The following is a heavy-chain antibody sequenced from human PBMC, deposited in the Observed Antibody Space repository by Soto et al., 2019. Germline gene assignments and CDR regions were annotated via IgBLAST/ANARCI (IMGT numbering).Heavy chain of an antibody. CDR1: GYTFTSYY. V-gene: IGHV1-46*01. J-gene: IGHJ3*02. CDR2: INPSGGST. CDR3: ARDRDRVADI. D-gene: IGHD2-15*01. Sequence: ASVRVSCKASGYTFTSYYMHWVRQAPGQGLEWMGIINPSGGSTSYAQKFQGRVTVTTDTSTSAAYMELMSLTSDDTAVYFCARDRDRVADIWGLGTMVTVSS.